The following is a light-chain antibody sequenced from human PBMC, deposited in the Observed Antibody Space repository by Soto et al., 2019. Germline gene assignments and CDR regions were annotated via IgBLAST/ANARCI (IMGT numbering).Light chain of an antibody. V-gene: IGKV3-20*01. Sequence: TQAPATLAVSPGERATLSCRASHSVSSNLAWYQQKPGQAPRLLIYGASSRATGIPDRFSGSGSGPDSTLTISRLEPEDFAVYSCQQYDSSPKTFGQGTKVDIK. CDR1: HSVSSN. CDR3: QQYDSSPKT. J-gene: IGKJ1*01. CDR2: GAS.